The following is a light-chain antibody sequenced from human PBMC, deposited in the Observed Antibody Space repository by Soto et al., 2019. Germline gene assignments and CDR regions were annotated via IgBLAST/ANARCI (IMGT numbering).Light chain of an antibody. Sequence: QSALTQPASVSGSPGQSITISCTGTSSDVGGYDYVCWYQQYPGKAPKLMIYAVTNRPSGVSNRFSGSKSGNTASLSISGLQAEDEADYYCSSYTSTGTVVFCGGTKLTVL. CDR2: AVT. V-gene: IGLV2-14*01. J-gene: IGLJ2*01. CDR1: SSDVGGYDY. CDR3: SSYTSTGTVV.